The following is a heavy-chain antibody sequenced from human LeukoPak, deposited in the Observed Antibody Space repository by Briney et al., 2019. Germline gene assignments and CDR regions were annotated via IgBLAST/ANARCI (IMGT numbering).Heavy chain of an antibody. Sequence: GGSLRPSCAASGFTFKNYWMSWVRQAPGTGLEWVANIKQDGSDRNYVTSVRGRFTISRDNAESSLYLQKNSLRDEETAVYYCARDREVIWLIRDYYYYGMTSGAKGPRSPSP. CDR3: ARDREVIWLIRDYYYYGMTS. CDR2: IKQDGSDR. D-gene: IGHD5-18*01. CDR1: GFTFKNYW. V-gene: IGHV3-7*03. J-gene: IGHJ6*02.